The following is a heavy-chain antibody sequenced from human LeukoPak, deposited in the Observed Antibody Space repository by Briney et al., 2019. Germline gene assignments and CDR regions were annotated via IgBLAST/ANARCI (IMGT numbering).Heavy chain of an antibody. D-gene: IGHD2-15*01. CDR1: GYSITSSSW. Sequence: SETLSLTCAVSGYSITSSSWWGWIRQPPGKGLEWIGYIYHSGTTYYNPSLQSRVTMSVDTSKNQFSLKLSSVTAVDTAVYYCAAYCSDSRYPYWGQGTLVTVSS. V-gene: IGHV4-28*01. CDR3: AAYCSDSRYPY. CDR2: IYHSGTT. J-gene: IGHJ4*02.